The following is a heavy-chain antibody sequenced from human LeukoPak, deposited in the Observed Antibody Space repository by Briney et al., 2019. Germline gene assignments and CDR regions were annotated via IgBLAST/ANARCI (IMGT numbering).Heavy chain of an antibody. CDR2: IKQDGSEK. V-gene: IGHV3-7*01. D-gene: IGHD1-26*01. Sequence: GGSLRLSCAASGFTFSNLWMSWVRQAPGRGLEWVANIKQDGSEKYYGDSVKGRFTISRDNAENSLYLQMNSLRAEDTAVYYCARVPRGSYSFDYWGQGTLVTVSS. CDR3: ARVPRGSYSFDY. J-gene: IGHJ4*02. CDR1: GFTFSNLW.